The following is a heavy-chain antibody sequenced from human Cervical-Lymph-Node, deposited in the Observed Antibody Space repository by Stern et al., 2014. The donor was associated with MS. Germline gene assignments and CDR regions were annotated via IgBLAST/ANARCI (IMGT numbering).Heavy chain of an antibody. Sequence: VQLVESGAEVKKPGSSVKVSCKASGGTFSSYAIPWVRQAPGRGPEWKGEIIPMFGTTKYEQRFQVRVTSIADGFTTTAYMELSSLRSEDTAVYYCARRDYYDSSGYYGDAFDIWGQGTMVTVSS. CDR2: IIPMFGTT. J-gene: IGHJ3*02. V-gene: IGHV1-69*01. CDR1: GGTFSSYA. D-gene: IGHD3-22*01. CDR3: ARRDYYDSSGYYGDAFDI.